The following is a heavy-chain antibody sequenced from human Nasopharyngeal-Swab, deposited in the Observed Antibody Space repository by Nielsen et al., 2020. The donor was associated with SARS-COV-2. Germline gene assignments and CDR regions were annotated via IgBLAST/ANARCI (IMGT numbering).Heavy chain of an antibody. CDR2: ISSSSSTI. CDR1: GFTFSSYS. D-gene: IGHD6-6*01. Sequence: GESLKISCAASGFTFSSYSMKWVRQAPGKGLEWVSYISSSSSTIYYADSVKCRFTISRDNAKNSLYLQMNSLRDEDTAVYYCARDGIASRPGIYPWGQGTLVTVSS. J-gene: IGHJ5*02. CDR3: ARDGIASRPGIYP. V-gene: IGHV3-48*02.